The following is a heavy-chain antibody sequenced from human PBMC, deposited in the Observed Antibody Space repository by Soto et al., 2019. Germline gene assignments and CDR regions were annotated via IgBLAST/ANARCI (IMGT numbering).Heavy chain of an antibody. CDR3: ARDLAYCGGDCYVDAFDI. CDR2: ISAYNGNT. J-gene: IGHJ3*02. V-gene: IGHV1-18*01. CDR1: GYTITNYG. D-gene: IGHD2-21*02. Sequence: QGQLVQSGAEVKKPGASVKVSCKASGYTITNYGISWVRQAPGQGLEWMGWISAYNGNTHYAQKLQGRVTMTTDTSTSTAYMELRSLRSDDTAVYYCARDLAYCGGDCYVDAFDIWGQGTMVTVS.